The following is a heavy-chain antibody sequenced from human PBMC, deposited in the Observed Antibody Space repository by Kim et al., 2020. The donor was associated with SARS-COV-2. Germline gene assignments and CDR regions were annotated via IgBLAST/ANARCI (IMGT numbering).Heavy chain of an antibody. J-gene: IGHJ4*02. CDR1: GGSISSSSYY. V-gene: IGHV4-39*01. CDR3: ARQRGHGSGLYYFDY. D-gene: IGHD3-10*01. Sequence: SETLSLTCTVSGGSISSSSYYWGWIRQPPGKGLEWIGSIYYSGSTYYNPSLKSRVTISVDTSKNQFSLKLSSVTAADTAVYYCARQRGHGSGLYYFDYWGQGTLVTVSS. CDR2: IYYSGST.